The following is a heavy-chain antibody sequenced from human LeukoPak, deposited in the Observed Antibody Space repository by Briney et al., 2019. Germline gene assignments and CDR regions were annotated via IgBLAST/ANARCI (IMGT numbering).Heavy chain of an antibody. J-gene: IGHJ4*01. CDR3: VKDSITMVRGAIGFDY. CDR1: GFTFSSYA. CDR2: ISGGGGST. Sequence: GGSLRLSCAASGFTFSSYAMSWVRQAPGKGLEWVSAISGGGGSTYYADSVKGRFTISRDNSKNTLYLQMSSLRAEDTAVYYCVKDSITMVRGAIGFDYWGQGTLVTVSS. D-gene: IGHD3-10*01. V-gene: IGHV3-23*01.